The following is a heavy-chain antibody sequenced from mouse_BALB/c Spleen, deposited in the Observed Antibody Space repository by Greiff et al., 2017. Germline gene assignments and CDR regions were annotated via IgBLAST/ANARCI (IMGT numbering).Heavy chain of an antibody. V-gene: IGHV5-6*01. CDR2: ISSGGSYT. Sequence: EVKLVESGGDLVKPGGSLKLSCAASGFTFSSYGMSWVRQTPDKRLEWVATISSGGSYTYYPDSVKGRFTISRDNAKNTLYLQLSSLKSEDTAMYYCARHGILEAMDYWGQGTSVTVSS. J-gene: IGHJ4*01. CDR3: ARHGILEAMDY. D-gene: IGHD1-1*01. CDR1: GFTFSSYG.